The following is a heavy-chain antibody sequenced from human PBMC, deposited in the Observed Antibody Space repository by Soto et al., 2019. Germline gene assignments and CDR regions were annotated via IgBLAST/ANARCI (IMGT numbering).Heavy chain of an antibody. D-gene: IGHD4-17*01. CDR1: GFTFSRFA. Sequence: EVQLLESGGGLVQPGGSLRLSCAASGFTFSRFAMSWVRQAPGKGLAWVSGISGSATDTYYADSVRGRFTISRDNSRNTLYLQMNGLRAEDTAVYYCAKRTTTALSFSYYYYYMDVWGTGTTVTVSS. CDR3: AKRTTTALSFSYYYYYMDV. V-gene: IGHV3-23*01. CDR2: ISGSATDT. J-gene: IGHJ6*03.